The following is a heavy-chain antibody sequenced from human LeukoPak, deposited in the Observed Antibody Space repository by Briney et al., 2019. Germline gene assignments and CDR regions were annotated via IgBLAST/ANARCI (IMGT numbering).Heavy chain of an antibody. V-gene: IGHV4-39*01. J-gene: IGHJ4*02. CDR2: IYYSGST. CDR3: ARAVEYNFWSGLQRRAATFDY. D-gene: IGHD3-3*01. Sequence: SETLSLTCTVSGASIRSSSYYWGWIRQPPGKGLEWIGTIYYSGSTYYNPSLKSRVTISVDTSKNQFSLKLTSVTAADTAVYYCARAVEYNFWSGLQRRAATFDYWGQGTLVTVSS. CDR1: GASIRSSSYY.